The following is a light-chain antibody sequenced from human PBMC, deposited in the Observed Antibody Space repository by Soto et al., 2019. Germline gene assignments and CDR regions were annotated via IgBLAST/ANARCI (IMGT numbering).Light chain of an antibody. CDR2: GAK. CDR1: QAISNY. CDR3: QQYANSPIT. Sequence: DIQMTQSPSFLSSYFLDIVAITCRASQAISNYLNWYQQRPGKAPNLLIFGAKTLQSGVPSRFSGSGYGTDFTLTINRLEPEDFAVYYCQQYANSPITFGQGTRLEIK. V-gene: IGKV1-39*02. J-gene: IGKJ5*01.